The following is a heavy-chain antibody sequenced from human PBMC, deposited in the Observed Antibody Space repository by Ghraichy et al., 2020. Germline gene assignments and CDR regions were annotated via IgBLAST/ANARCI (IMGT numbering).Heavy chain of an antibody. J-gene: IGHJ4*02. CDR3: ARDNSSGYLDY. CDR2: IYYSGST. D-gene: IGHD6-19*01. Sequence: SETLSLTCTVSGGSISSYYWSWIRQPPGKGLEWIGYIYYSGSTNYNPSLKSRVTISVDTSKNQFSLKLSSVTAADTAVYYCARDNSSGYLDYWGQGTLVTVSS. CDR1: GGSISSYY. V-gene: IGHV4-59*01.